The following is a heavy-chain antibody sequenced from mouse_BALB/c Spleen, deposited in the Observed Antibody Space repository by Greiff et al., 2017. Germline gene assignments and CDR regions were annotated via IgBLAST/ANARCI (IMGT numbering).Heavy chain of an antibody. CDR2: ISSGGSYT. Sequence: EVMLVESGGDLVKPGGSLKLSCAASGFTFSSYGMSWVRQTPDKRLEWVATISSGGSYTYYPDSVKGRFTISRDNAKNTLYLQMSSLKSEDTAMYYCARHKDGGFAYWGQGTLVTVSA. V-gene: IGHV5-6*01. CDR3: ARHKDGGFAY. J-gene: IGHJ3*01. CDR1: GFTFSSYG.